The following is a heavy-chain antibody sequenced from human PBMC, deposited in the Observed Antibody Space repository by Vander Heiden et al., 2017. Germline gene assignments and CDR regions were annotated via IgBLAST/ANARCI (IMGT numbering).Heavy chain of an antibody. CDR1: GFTFSSYA. D-gene: IGHD3-3*01. V-gene: IGHV3-23*01. Sequence: EVQLLESGGGLVQPGGSLRRSCAACGFTFSSYAMSWVGQAPGKGVEWVSAISGSGGSTYDAASVKGRFTISRDNSKNTLYLQMNSLRAEDTAVYYCAKVGLYDFWSGYYTGDYYYYGMDVWGQGTTVTVSS. CDR2: ISGSGGST. CDR3: AKVGLYDFWSGYYTGDYYYYGMDV. J-gene: IGHJ6*02.